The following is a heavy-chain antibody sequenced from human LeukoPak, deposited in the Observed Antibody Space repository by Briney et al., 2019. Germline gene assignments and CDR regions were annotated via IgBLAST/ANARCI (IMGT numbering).Heavy chain of an antibody. CDR2: MNPNSGNT. V-gene: IGHV1-8*01. CDR1: GYTFTSYD. D-gene: IGHD3-22*01. CDR3: ARGGNYDSSGNYKLDY. J-gene: IGHJ4*02. Sequence: ASVKVSCKXSGYTFTSYDINWVRQATGQGLEWMGWMNPNSGNTGYAQKFQGRVAMTRNTSISTAYMELSSLRSEDTAVYYCARGGNYDSSGNYKLDYWGQGTLVTVSS.